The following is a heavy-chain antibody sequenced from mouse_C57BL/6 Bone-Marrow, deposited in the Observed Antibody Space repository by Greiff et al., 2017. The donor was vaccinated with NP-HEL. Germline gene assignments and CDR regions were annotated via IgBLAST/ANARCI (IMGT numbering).Heavy chain of an antibody. V-gene: IGHV1-59*01. J-gene: IGHJ2*01. CDR2: IDPSDSYT. CDR3: ARWGYYYGSSPYYFDY. Sequence: VQLQQPGAELVRPGTSVKLSCKASGYTFTSYWMHWVKQRPGQGLEWIGVIDPSDSYTNYNQKFKGKATLTVDTSSSTAYMQLSSLTSEDSAVYYCARWGYYYGSSPYYFDYWGQGTTLTVSS. D-gene: IGHD1-1*01. CDR1: GYTFTSYW.